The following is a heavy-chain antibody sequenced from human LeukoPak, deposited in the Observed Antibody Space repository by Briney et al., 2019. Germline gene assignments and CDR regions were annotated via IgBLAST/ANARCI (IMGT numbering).Heavy chain of an antibody. D-gene: IGHD2-15*01. V-gene: IGHV1-2*02. CDR3: ARDRRCSGGSCYPEAHFDY. CDR2: INPNSGGT. CDR1: GYTFTGYY. J-gene: IGHJ4*02. Sequence: GASLKVSCKASGYTFTGYYMHWVRQAPGQGPEWMGWINPNSGGTNYAQKFQGRVTMTRDTSISTAYMELSSLRSEDTAVYYCARDRRCSGGSCYPEAHFDYWGQGTLVTVSS.